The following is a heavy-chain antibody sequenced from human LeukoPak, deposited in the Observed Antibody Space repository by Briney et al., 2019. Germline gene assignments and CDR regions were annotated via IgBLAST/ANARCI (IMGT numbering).Heavy chain of an antibody. J-gene: IGHJ6*02. Sequence: GGSLRLSCAGSGFTLSSYAMRWVRQARGEGGEWVLTISGSGGAGTYYAASLKGRFTVSRDNSRNTLYLPMNSLRAEDTAVYYCVKDRGGSPFYGMDVWGQGTTVTVSS. D-gene: IGHD1-26*01. CDR1: GFTLSSYA. CDR2: ISGSGGAGT. CDR3: VKDRGGSPFYGMDV. V-gene: IGHV3-23*01.